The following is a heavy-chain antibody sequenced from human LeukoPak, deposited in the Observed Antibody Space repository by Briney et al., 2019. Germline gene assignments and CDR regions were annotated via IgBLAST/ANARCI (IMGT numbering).Heavy chain of an antibody. V-gene: IGHV1-69*05. CDR2: VIPAFPKR. CDR1: GDTFSSYA. Sequence: SVKVSCKAPGDTFSSYAFSWVRQAPGQGLEWVGGVIPAFPKRTYAQKSQGTVTLSTDESTTTVYLELSSLRSDGTALYYCTRARFRVWRGGRAYFYYMDVWGEGTTVSASS. CDR3: TRARFRVWRGGRAYFYYMDV. J-gene: IGHJ6*03. D-gene: IGHD3-10*01.